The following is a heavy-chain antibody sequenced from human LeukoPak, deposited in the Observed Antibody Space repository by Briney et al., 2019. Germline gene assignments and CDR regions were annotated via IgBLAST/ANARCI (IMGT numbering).Heavy chain of an antibody. CDR3: AKDTTVITTRRAFDI. CDR2: ISWNSGSI. V-gene: IGHV3-9*01. CDR1: GFTFDDYA. Sequence: PGGSLRLSCAASGFTFDDYAMHWVRQAPGKGLEWVSGISWNSGSIGYADSVKGRFTTSRDNAKNSLYLQMNSLRAEDTALYYCAKDTTVITTRRAFDIWGQGTLVTVSS. J-gene: IGHJ4*02. D-gene: IGHD3-22*01.